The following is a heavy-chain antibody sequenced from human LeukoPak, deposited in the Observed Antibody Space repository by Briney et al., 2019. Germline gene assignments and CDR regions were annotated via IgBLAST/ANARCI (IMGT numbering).Heavy chain of an antibody. J-gene: IGHJ3*02. V-gene: IGHV3-21*01. CDR3: ARGVVSSGYFDDAFDI. Sequence: GGSLRLSCAASEFTFSNYSMNWVRQAPGKGLEWVSSISSSSSYIFYADSVKGRFTISRDNAKNSLYLQMNSLRAEDTAVYHCARGVVSSGYFDDAFDIWGQGTMVTVSS. CDR1: EFTFSNYS. CDR2: ISSSSSYI. D-gene: IGHD3-22*01.